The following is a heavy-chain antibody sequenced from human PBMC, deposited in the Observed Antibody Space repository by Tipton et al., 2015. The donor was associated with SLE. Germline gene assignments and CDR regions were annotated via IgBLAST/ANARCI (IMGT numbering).Heavy chain of an antibody. Sequence: TLSLTCAVYGGSFSGYYWTWIRQPPGKGLEWIGSIYYSGNTYYNPSLKSRVTISVDTSKNQFSLKLSSVTAADTAVYYCARDSSGWYGHWGQGTRVTASS. D-gene: IGHD6-19*01. CDR3: ARDSSGWYGH. CDR2: IYYSGNT. CDR1: GGSFSGYY. V-gene: IGHV4-34*01. J-gene: IGHJ5*02.